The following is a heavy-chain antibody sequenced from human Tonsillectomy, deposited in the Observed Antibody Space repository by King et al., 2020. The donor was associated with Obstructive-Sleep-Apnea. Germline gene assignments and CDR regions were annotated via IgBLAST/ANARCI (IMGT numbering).Heavy chain of an antibody. CDR1: GFTFSSYS. CDR2: ISSSSSYI. CDR3: ARDLYSYGHYFDY. D-gene: IGHD5-18*01. J-gene: IGHJ4*02. V-gene: IGHV3-21*01. Sequence: VQLVESGGGLVKPGGSLRLSCAASGFTFSSYSMNWVRQAPGKGLEWVSSISSSSSYIYYADSVKGRFTISRDNAKNSLYLQMNSLRAEDTAVYYCARDLYSYGHYFDYWGQGTLVTVSS.